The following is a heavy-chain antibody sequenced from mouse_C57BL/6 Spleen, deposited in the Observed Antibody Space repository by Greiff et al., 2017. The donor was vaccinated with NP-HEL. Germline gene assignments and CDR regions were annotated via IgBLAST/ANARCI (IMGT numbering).Heavy chain of an antibody. CDR2: INPNNGGT. V-gene: IGHV1-22*01. Sequence: EVQLQQSGPELVKPGASVKMSCKASGYTFTDYNMHWVKQSHGKSLEWIGYINPNNGGTSYNQKFKGKATLTVNKSSSTAYMELRSLTSEESAVYYCAKGNYLDMDYWGQGTSVTVSS. J-gene: IGHJ4*01. CDR1: GYTFTDYN. CDR3: AKGNYLDMDY.